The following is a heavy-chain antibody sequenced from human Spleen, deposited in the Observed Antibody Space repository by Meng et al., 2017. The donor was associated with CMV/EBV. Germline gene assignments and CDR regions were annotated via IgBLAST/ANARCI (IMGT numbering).Heavy chain of an antibody. CDR3: ARAPSVWVVPAATAFDY. Sequence: LRLSCIVSGDSISSGGYYWSWLRQRLGGGLEWIGYVYYSGIPYYNPSLKSRVTISVDTSKNQFYLNLTSVTAADTAVYYCARAPSVWVVPAATAFDYWGQGTLVTVSS. D-gene: IGHD2-2*01. CDR1: GDSISSGGYY. J-gene: IGHJ4*02. V-gene: IGHV4-31*03. CDR2: VYYSGIP.